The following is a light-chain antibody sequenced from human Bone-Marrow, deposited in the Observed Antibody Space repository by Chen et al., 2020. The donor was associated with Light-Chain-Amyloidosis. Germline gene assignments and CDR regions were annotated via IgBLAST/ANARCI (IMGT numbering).Light chain of an antibody. V-gene: IGLV3-25*03. CDR3: QSADSSGTYEVI. J-gene: IGLJ2*01. CDR1: NLPTKS. CDR2: RDT. Sequence: SYELTQPPSVSVSPGQTARITCSGVNLPTKSAYWYQQKSGPAPVLLIHRDTERPSGISERFYGSSSGKKGTLTMSGVQAEDGADYHCQSADSSGTYEVIFGGGTKLTVL.